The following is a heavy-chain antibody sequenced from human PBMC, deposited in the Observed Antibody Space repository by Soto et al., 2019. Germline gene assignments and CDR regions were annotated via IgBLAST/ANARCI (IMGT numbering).Heavy chain of an antibody. D-gene: IGHD4-17*01. V-gene: IGHV3-33*01. Sequence: QVQLVESGGGVVQPGRSLRLSCAASGFTFSSYGMHWVRQAPGKGPEWVAVIWYDGSNKYYADSVKGRFTISRDNSKNALYLHMNSLRAEDTAVYYCARDSLTVTTYYYYYMDVWGRVTTVTFSS. CDR1: GFTFSSYG. CDR3: ARDSLTVTTYYYYYMDV. J-gene: IGHJ6*03. CDR2: IWYDGSNK.